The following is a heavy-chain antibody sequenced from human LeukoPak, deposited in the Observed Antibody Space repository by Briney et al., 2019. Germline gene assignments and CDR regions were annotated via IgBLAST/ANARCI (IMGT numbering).Heavy chain of an antibody. J-gene: IGHJ6*03. CDR3: ARAYYYYMDV. Sequence: SGTLSLTCAVTGDSISSPNWCSWVRQPPAKGLEWIGEIYHTGSTNYNQSLVSRVTISIEKSNSQFSLKLTSVTAADTAVYYCARAYYYYMDVWGTGTTVTVSS. V-gene: IGHV4-4*02. CDR2: IYHTGST. CDR1: GDSISSPNW.